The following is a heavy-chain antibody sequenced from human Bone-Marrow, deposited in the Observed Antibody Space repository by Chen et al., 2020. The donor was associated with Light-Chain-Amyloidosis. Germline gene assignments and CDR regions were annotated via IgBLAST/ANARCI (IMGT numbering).Heavy chain of an antibody. D-gene: IGHD3-10*01. J-gene: IGHJ4*02. CDR1: SGSITNYY. Sequence: QVQLQESGTGLVRPSETLSLTCTVSSGSITNYYWTWIRQPPGKGLEWIGYIYFSGTTNYNPSLKSRVTISVDTSKNQFSLKLTSVTAADTAVYYCASSDYGSGSYYFDYWGQGSLVTVSS. CDR2: IYFSGTT. CDR3: ASSDYGSGSYYFDY. V-gene: IGHV4-59*01.